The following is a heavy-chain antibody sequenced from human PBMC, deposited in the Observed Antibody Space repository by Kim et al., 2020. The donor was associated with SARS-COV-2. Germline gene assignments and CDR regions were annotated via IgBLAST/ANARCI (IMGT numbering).Heavy chain of an antibody. Sequence: GGSLRLSCTASGFTFSSYAMNWVRQAPGKGLEWVSRISGGGDKTYYADSVKGQFTMSRDNSKNTVYLQMNSLRGEDTAVYYCAKGGAWQTPASQDYLDSWGQGTLGTVSS. CDR3: AKGGAWQTPASQDYLDS. CDR2: ISGGGDKT. D-gene: IGHD3-10*01. CDR1: GFTFSSYA. V-gene: IGHV3-23*01. J-gene: IGHJ4*02.